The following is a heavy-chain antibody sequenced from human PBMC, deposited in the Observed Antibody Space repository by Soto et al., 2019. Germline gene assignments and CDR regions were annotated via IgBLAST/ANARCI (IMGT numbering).Heavy chain of an antibody. Sequence: QVQLVQSGAEVKKPGSSVKVSCKASGGTFSSYAISWVRQAPGQGLEWMGGIIPIFGTANYAQKFQGRVRITADESTSTAYMELSSLRSEDTAVYYCARVGNAVGFGEPFFDYWGQGTLVTVSS. CDR2: IIPIFGTA. CDR1: GGTFSSYA. V-gene: IGHV1-69*01. CDR3: ARVGNAVGFGEPFFDY. J-gene: IGHJ4*02. D-gene: IGHD3-10*01.